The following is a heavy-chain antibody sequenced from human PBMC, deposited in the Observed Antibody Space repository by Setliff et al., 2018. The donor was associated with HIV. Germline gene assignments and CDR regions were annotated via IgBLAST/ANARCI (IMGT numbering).Heavy chain of an antibody. Sequence: NPSETLSLTCSVSGDSISRSGTYWNWIRQHPDKGLEWIGYIHFSGGSYYHPSLESRVSMSVDTSKNQFSLKLSSVTAADTAVYYCARDGPGGYFFESWGQGTLVTVS. J-gene: IGHJ4*02. CDR2: IHFSGGS. CDR3: ARDGPGGYFFES. D-gene: IGHD2-15*01. CDR1: GDSISRSGTY. V-gene: IGHV4-31*03.